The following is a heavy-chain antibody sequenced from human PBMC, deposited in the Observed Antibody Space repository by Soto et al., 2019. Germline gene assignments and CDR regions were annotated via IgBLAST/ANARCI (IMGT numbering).Heavy chain of an antibody. CDR3: AGRTTVTSVYSYYYGMDV. D-gene: IGHD4-17*01. V-gene: IGHV3-53*04. CDR1: GFTVSSNY. CDR2: IYSGGST. Sequence: EVQLVESGGGLVQPGGSLRLSCAASGFTVSSNYMSWVRQAPGKGLEWVSVIYSGGSTYYADSVKGRFTISRHNSKNTLYLQMNSLRAEDTAVYYCAGRTTVTSVYSYYYGMDVWGQGTTVTVSS. J-gene: IGHJ6*02.